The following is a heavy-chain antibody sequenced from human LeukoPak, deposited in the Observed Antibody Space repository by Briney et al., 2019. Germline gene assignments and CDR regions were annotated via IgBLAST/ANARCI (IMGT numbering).Heavy chain of an antibody. J-gene: IGHJ4*02. V-gene: IGHV1-69*01. CDR2: IIPIFGTA. CDR1: GGTFSSYA. Sequence: ASVKVSCKASGGTFSSYAISWVRQAPGQGLEWMGGIIPIFGTANYAQKFQGRVTITADESTSTAYMELSSLRSDDTAVYYCARCPTSGGRCYEFDYWSQGTLVTVSS. CDR3: ARCPTSGGRCYEFDY. D-gene: IGHD2-15*01.